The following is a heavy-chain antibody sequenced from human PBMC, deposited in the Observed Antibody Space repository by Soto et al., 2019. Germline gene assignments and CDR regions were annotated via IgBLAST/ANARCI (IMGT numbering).Heavy chain of an antibody. CDR3: ARSILVVTALYY. J-gene: IGHJ4*02. D-gene: IGHD2-21*02. CDR1: GYTFTSYA. Sequence: QVQLVQSGAEEKKPGASVKVSCKASGYTFTSYAMHWVRQAPGQRLEWMGWINAGNGNTKYSQKFQGRVTITRDTSASTAYRELSSLISEDTAVYYCARSILVVTALYYWGQGTLVTVSS. CDR2: INAGNGNT. V-gene: IGHV1-3*05.